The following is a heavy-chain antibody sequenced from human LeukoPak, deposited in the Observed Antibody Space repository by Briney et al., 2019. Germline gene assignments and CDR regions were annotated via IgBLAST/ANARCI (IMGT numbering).Heavy chain of an antibody. CDR3: AKGAYHDD. V-gene: IGHV3-7*03. Sequence: PGGSLRLSCAASGFTFSSYWMSWVRQAPGKGLEWVANIKQEGSEKYYGDSGKGRFTISRDNSKNTLYLQMNSLRADDTAIYYCAKGAYHDDWGQGTLVTVSS. J-gene: IGHJ4*02. CDR1: GFTFSSYW. CDR2: IKQEGSEK. D-gene: IGHD3-3*01.